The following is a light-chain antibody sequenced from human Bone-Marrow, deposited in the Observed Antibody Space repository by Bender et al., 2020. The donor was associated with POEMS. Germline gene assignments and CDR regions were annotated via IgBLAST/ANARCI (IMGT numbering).Light chain of an antibody. J-gene: IGLJ3*02. CDR3: QSADSSGTYTV. CDR2: KDS. CDR1: ALPKQF. V-gene: IGLV3-25*03. Sequence: SYGLTQPPAVSLSPGQTARITCSGDALPKQFAYWYQQKPGQAPVLVIYKDSERPSGIPERFSGSSSGTRVTLTISGVQAEDEADYYCQSADSSGTYTVFGGGTKLTVL.